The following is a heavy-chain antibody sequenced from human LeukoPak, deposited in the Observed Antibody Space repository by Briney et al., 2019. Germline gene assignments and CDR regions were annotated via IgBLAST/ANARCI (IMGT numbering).Heavy chain of an antibody. CDR2: IYSGGST. CDR3: ARDLYSSGWYVGFDI. CDR1: GFTVSNNY. D-gene: IGHD6-13*01. J-gene: IGHJ3*02. Sequence: PGGSLRLSCAASGFTVSNNYISWVRQAPGKGLEWVSVIYSGGSTYYADSVKGRFTISRDNSKNTLYLQMNSLRAEDTAIYHCARDLYSSGWYVGFDIWGQGTMVTVSS. V-gene: IGHV3-53*01.